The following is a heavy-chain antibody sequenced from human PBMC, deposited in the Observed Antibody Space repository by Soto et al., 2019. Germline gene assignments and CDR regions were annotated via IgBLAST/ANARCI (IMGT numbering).Heavy chain of an antibody. CDR2: ISGSGVYT. V-gene: IGHV3-23*01. CDR3: AKEHYSGYDRQPLDY. J-gene: IGHJ4*02. CDR1: GFTFSSYA. D-gene: IGHD5-12*01. Sequence: GGSLRLSCAASGFTFSSYAMSWVRQAPGKGLEWVSVISGSGVYTYYADSVKGRFTISRDNSKNTLYLQMNSLRAEDTAVYYCAKEHYSGYDRQPLDYWGQGTLVTVSS.